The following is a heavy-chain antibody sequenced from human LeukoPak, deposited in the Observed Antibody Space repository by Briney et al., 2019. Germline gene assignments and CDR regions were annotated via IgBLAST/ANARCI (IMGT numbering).Heavy chain of an antibody. CDR2: IYYSGNT. CDR3: ARVDNGSGSYYYYYYGMDV. V-gene: IGHV4-30-4*01. CDR1: GGSISSGDYY. Sequence: SQTLSLTCTVSGGSISSGDYYWSWIRQPPGKGLEWIGYIYYSGNTYYNPSLKSRVTISVDTSKNQFSLKLSSVTAADTAVYYCARVDNGSGSYYYYYYGMDVWGQGTTVTVSS. D-gene: IGHD3-10*01. J-gene: IGHJ6*02.